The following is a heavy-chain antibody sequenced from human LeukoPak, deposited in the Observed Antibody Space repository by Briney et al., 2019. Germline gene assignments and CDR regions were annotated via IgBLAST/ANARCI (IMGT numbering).Heavy chain of an antibody. Sequence: PGGSLRLSCAASGFTFSSYSMNWVRQAPGKGLEWVSSISSSSSYIYYADSVKGRFTISRDNAKNSLYLQMNSLRAEDTAVYSCARGADGVSSNSRGWFDPWGQGTLVTVSS. D-gene: IGHD2-15*01. CDR2: ISSSSSYI. V-gene: IGHV3-21*01. CDR3: ARGADGVSSNSRGWFDP. J-gene: IGHJ5*02. CDR1: GFTFSSYS.